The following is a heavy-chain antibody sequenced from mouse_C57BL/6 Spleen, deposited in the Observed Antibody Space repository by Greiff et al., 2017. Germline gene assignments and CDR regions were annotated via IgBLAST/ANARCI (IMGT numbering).Heavy chain of an antibody. CDR3: ARQATVVAPGYFDV. CDR2: IDPSDSET. J-gene: IGHJ1*03. D-gene: IGHD1-1*01. CDR1: RYTFTSYW. V-gene: IGHV1-52*01. Sequence: QVQLQQPGAELARPGSSVKLSCKASRYTFTSYWMHWVKQRPIQGLEWIGNIDPSDSETHYNQKFKDKATLTVDKSSSTAYMQLSSLTSEDSAVYYCARQATVVAPGYFDVWGTGTTVTVSS.